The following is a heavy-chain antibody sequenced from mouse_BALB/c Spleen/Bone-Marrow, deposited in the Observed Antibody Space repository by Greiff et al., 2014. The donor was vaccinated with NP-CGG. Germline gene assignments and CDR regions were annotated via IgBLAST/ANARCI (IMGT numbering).Heavy chain of an antibody. CDR2: ISNGGGSGT. CDR3: ASPGTY. Sequence: EVKLVESGGGLVQPGGSLKLSCATSGFTFSDYYMYWVRQTPEKRLEWVAYISNGGGSGTYYPDTVKGRFTISRDNAKNTLYLQMSRLKSEDTAMYYCASPGTYWGQGTLVTVSA. CDR1: GFTFSDYY. J-gene: IGHJ3*01. D-gene: IGHD4-1*01. V-gene: IGHV5-12*02.